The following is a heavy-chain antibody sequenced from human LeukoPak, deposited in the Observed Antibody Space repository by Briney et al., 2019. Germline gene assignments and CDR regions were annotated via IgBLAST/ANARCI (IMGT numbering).Heavy chain of an antibody. Sequence: ASVKVSCEASGYTFTGYYMHWVRQAPGQGLEWMGRINPNSGGTNYAQKFQGRVTMTRDTSISTAYMELSRLRSDDTAVYYCARVTSSWAGFDYWGQGTLVTVSS. CDR2: INPNSGGT. D-gene: IGHD6-13*01. V-gene: IGHV1-2*06. J-gene: IGHJ4*02. CDR1: GYTFTGYY. CDR3: ARVTSSWAGFDY.